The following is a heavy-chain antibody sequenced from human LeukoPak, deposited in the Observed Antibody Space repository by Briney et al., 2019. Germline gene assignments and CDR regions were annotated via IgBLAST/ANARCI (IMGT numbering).Heavy chain of an antibody. CDR1: GYTFTSYY. V-gene: IGHV1-46*01. J-gene: IGHJ4*02. D-gene: IGHD5-24*01. Sequence: ASVKVSCKASGYTFTSYYMHWVRQAPGQGLEWMGIINPSGGSTSYAQKFQGRVTMTRDTSTSTVYMELSSLRSEDTAVYYCARSRDGYKTGGDFDYWGQGTLVTVSS. CDR2: INPSGGST. CDR3: ARSRDGYKTGGDFDY.